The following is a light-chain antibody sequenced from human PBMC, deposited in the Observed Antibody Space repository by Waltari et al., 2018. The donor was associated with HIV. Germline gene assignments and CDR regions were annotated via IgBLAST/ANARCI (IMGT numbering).Light chain of an antibody. CDR1: QSVLASSNVKYE. J-gene: IGKJ1*01. CDR3: QQYHTTPQT. Sequence: DIVMTQSPDSLAVSLGERATINCKSSQSVLASSNVKYELAWYQQKPGLPPKLLISWEFERQGGVPDRFSGRGSGTEFTLTIRRLQPEEVAVYYCQQYHTTPQTFGQGTKVEI. V-gene: IGKV4-1*01. CDR2: WEF.